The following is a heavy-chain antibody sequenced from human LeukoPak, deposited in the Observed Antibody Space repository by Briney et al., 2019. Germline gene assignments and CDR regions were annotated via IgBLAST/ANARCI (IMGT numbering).Heavy chain of an antibody. V-gene: IGHV1-2*06. CDR2: INPNSGGT. CDR1: GYTFTGYY. Sequence: ASVKVSCKASGYTFTGYYMHWVRQPPGQGLEWMGRINPNSGGTNYAQKFQGRVTMTRDTSISTAYMELSRLRSDDTAVYYCARDARDSSSSYTNFDYWGQGTLVTVSS. CDR3: ARDARDSSSSYTNFDY. D-gene: IGHD6-6*01. J-gene: IGHJ4*02.